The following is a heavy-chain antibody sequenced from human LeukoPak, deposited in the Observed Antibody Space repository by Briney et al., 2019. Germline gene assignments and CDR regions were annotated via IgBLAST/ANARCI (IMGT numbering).Heavy chain of an antibody. J-gene: IGHJ5*02. Sequence: SETLSLTCTVSGGSISSYYWSWIRQPAGKGQEWIGRIYTSGSTNYNPSLKSRVTMSVDTSKNQFSLKLGSVTAADTAVYYCARDPSVLWFREFRDWFDPWGQGTLVTVSS. V-gene: IGHV4-4*07. CDR1: GGSISSYY. CDR2: IYTSGST. CDR3: ARDPSVLWFREFRDWFDP. D-gene: IGHD3-10*01.